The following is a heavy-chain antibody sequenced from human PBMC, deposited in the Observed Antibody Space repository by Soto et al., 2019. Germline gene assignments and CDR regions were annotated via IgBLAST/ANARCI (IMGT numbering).Heavy chain of an antibody. CDR1: GGSISSYY. J-gene: IGHJ4*02. V-gene: IGHV4-59*01. Sequence: QVQLQESGPRLVKPSETLSLTCTVSGGSISSYYWSWIRQPPGKGLEWIGYIYYTGLSNSNPSLNSRVTMSVDTSKNQFSLKLSSVTAADTAVYYCASHSSHWPFFDFWGQGTLVTVSS. D-gene: IGHD6-13*01. CDR2: IYYTGLS. CDR3: ASHSSHWPFFDF.